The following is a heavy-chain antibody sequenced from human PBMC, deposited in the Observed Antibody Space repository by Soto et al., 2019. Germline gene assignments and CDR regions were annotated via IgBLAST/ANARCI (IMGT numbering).Heavy chain of an antibody. V-gene: IGHV3-72*01. D-gene: IGHD3-16*01. CDR3: TSSGGDHRYFDN. Sequence: EVQLVASGGGLVQPGGSLRLSCSASGFTFSDHYMDWVRPAPGKGLERVGRIRKKAYRYTTEYASPAKDRLTTSRDDSRSSVYLQMNSLKIADTAVYYCTSSGGDHRYFDNCGQGTLVTVSS. J-gene: IGHJ4*02. CDR1: GFTFSDHY. CDR2: IRKKAYRYTT.